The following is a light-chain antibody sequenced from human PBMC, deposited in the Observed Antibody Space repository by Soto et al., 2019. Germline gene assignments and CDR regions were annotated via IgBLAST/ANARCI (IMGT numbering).Light chain of an antibody. CDR2: AYS. J-gene: IGLJ3*02. Sequence: QSVLTQPPSVSGAPGQRVIISCTGSRSNIGAGYAVHWYRRLPGKAPKLLMYAYSNRPSGVPDRISGSSSATSASLAITGLQAEDEADYYCQSYDNILRAWVFGGGTKLTVL. CDR3: QSYDNILRAWV. CDR1: RSNIGAGYA. V-gene: IGLV1-40*01.